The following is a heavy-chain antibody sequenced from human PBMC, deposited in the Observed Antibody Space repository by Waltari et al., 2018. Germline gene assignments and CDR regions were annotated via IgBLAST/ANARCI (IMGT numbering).Heavy chain of an antibody. Sequence: QVQLQESGPGLVKPSQTLSLTCTVSGGSISSGSYYWSWIRQPPGTGLEWSGRIYTSGSTNYNPSLKSRVTISVDTSKNQFSLKLSSVTAADTAVYYCARGKQERRYYGSGSYREVYYYGMDVWGQGTTVTVSS. J-gene: IGHJ6*02. CDR1: GGSISSGSYY. V-gene: IGHV4-61*02. CDR2: IYTSGST. D-gene: IGHD3-10*01. CDR3: ARGKQERRYYGSGSYREVYYYGMDV.